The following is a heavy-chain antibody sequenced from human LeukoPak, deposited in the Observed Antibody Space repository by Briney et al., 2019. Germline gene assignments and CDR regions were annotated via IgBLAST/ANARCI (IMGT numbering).Heavy chain of an antibody. CDR1: GFTFSSYW. J-gene: IGHJ5*02. CDR2: ISGSGVST. Sequence: GGSLRLSCAASGFTFSSYWMSWVRQAPGKGLEWVSAISGSGVSTYYAESVKGRFTIPRDNSKNTLYLQMNSLRAEDTAVYFCARTSWFDPWGQGTLVTVSS. V-gene: IGHV3-23*01. D-gene: IGHD1-14*01. CDR3: ARTSWFDP.